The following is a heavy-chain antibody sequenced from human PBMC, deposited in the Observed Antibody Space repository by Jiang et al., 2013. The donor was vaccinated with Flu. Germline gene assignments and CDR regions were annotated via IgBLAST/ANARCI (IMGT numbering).Heavy chain of an antibody. CDR2: IYYSGIT. Sequence: AVSGGSISSVVTLGLDPPAPGKGLEWIGTIYYSGITYXNPSLKSRVTISVDTSKNQFSLKLSSVTAADAAVYYCARLGYSSNWPIWGFDYWGQGTLVTVSS. J-gene: IGHJ4*02. CDR3: ARLGYSSNWPIWGFDY. CDR1: GGSISSVVT. V-gene: IGHV4-39*01. D-gene: IGHD6-13*01.